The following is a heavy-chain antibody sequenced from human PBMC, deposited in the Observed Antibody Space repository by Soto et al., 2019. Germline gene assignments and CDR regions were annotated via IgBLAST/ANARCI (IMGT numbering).Heavy chain of an antibody. Sequence: ASVKVSCKASGFTFTSLYMHWVRQAPGQGPEWMGIMHPYGGSTGYAQKFQGRVTLTRDTSTRTDYMELSSLRSDDTAVYYCAILYYYDSGDYYSNYQYYGMDVWGQGTTVTVSS. J-gene: IGHJ6*02. D-gene: IGHD3-22*01. CDR1: GFTFTSLY. CDR3: AILYYYDSGDYYSNYQYYGMDV. CDR2: MHPYGGST. V-gene: IGHV1-46*01.